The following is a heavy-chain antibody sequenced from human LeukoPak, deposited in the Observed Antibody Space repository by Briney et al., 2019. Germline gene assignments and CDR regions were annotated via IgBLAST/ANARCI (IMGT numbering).Heavy chain of an antibody. CDR3: ARSLGWLPREGIWFDP. J-gene: IGHJ5*02. CDR1: GGSISSYY. Sequence: SETLSLTCTVSGGSISSYYWSWIRQPPGKGLEWIGYIYYSGSTNYNPSLKSRVTISVDTSKNQFSLKLSSVTAADTAVYYCARSLGWLPREGIWFDPWGQGTLVTVSS. V-gene: IGHV4-59*08. D-gene: IGHD5-12*01. CDR2: IYYSGST.